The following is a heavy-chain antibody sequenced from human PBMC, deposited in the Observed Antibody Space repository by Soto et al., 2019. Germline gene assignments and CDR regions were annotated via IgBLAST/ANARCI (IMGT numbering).Heavy chain of an antibody. CDR2: ISGSGGST. D-gene: IGHD5-18*01. CDR1: GFRFSSYG. V-gene: IGHV3-23*01. J-gene: IGHJ6*02. CDR3: ANRDTSMVTRYYYGTDV. Sequence: LRLSCAASGFRFSSYGMSWVRQAPGKGLEWVSAISGSGGSTYYADSVKGRFTISRDNSKNTLYLQMNSLRAEDTAVYYCANRDTSMVTRYYYGTDVWGQGTTVTVSS.